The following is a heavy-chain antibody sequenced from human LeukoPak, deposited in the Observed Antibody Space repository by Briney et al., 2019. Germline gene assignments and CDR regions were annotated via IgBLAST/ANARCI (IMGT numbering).Heavy chain of an antibody. Sequence: ASVKVSCKVSGYTLTELSMHWVRQAPGKGLEWMGGFDPEDGETIYAQRLQGRVTMTDDTSTDTAYMELSSLRSEDTAVYYCARGRRSSSWYPNYYYYYMDVWGKGTTVTISS. D-gene: IGHD6-13*01. V-gene: IGHV1-24*01. J-gene: IGHJ6*03. CDR3: ARGRRSSSWYPNYYYYYMDV. CDR2: FDPEDGET. CDR1: GYTLTELS.